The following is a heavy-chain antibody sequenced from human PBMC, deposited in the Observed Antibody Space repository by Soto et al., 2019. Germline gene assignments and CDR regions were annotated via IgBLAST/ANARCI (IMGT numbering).Heavy chain of an antibody. J-gene: IGHJ4*02. CDR3: ARQGGPDTPMIIDY. CDR2: IHPGDSET. Sequence: GESLKISCRVSGYSFSTYWIGWVRQMSGKGLEWVGIIHPGDSETRYSRSFQGRVTISADRSINTAYLQWSSLKASDTAMYCCARQGGPDTPMIIDYWGQGTLVTVSS. CDR1: GYSFSTYW. D-gene: IGHD5-18*01. V-gene: IGHV5-51*01.